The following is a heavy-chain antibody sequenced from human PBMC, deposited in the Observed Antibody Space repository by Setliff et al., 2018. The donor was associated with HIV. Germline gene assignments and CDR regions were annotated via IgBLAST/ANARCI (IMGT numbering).Heavy chain of an antibody. V-gene: IGHV4-34*01. D-gene: IGHD5-18*01. CDR2: IYYSGST. Sequence: SETLSLTCAVYRGSFSGYYWSWIRQPPGKGLEWIGYIYYSGSTYYNPSLKSRITISVDTSKNQFSLKLSSVTAADTAIYYCARTRGYTYGYIDYWGQGTLVTVSS. J-gene: IGHJ4*02. CDR3: ARTRGYTYGYIDY. CDR1: RGSFSGYY.